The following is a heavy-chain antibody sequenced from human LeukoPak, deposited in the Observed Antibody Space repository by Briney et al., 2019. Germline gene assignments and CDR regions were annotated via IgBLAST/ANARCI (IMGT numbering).Heavy chain of an antibody. CDR1: GGTFISYA. CDR3: ARCGYTAMVQVTYMDV. V-gene: IGHV1-69*06. J-gene: IGHJ6*03. CDR2: IIPIFGTA. Sequence: ASVKVSCKASGGTFISYAISWVRQAPGQGLEWMGGIIPIFGTANYAQKFQGRITISADTYTSTAYMELSSLTSEDTAVYYCARCGYTAMVQVTYMDVWGKGTTVTVSS. D-gene: IGHD5-18*01.